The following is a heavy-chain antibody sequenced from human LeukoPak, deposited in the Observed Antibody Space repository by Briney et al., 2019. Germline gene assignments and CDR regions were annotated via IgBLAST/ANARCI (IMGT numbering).Heavy chain of an antibody. D-gene: IGHD3-10*01. CDR3: ASGSGSYRTPYYYMDV. Sequence: GGSLRLSCAASGFTVTSNYMSWVRQAPGKGLGWVSVIYSGGSTYYADSVNGRFTISRDNSKNTLYLQMNNLRAEDTAVYYCASGSGSYRTPYYYMDVWGKGTTVTVSS. V-gene: IGHV3-53*01. CDR1: GFTVTSNY. J-gene: IGHJ6*03. CDR2: IYSGGST.